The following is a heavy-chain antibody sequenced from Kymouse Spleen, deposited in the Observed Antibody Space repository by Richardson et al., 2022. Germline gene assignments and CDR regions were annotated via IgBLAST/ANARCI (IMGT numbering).Heavy chain of an antibody. D-gene: IGHD1-26*01. J-gene: IGHJ6*02. CDR1: GGSFSGYY. Sequence: QVQLQQWGAGLLKPSETLSLTCAVYGGSFSGYYWSWIRQPPGKGLEWIGEINHSGSTNYNPSLKSRVTISVDTSKNQFSLKLSSVTAADTAVYYCARSSGSYYYGMDVWGQGTTVTVSS. V-gene: IGHV4-34*01. CDR2: INHSGST. CDR3: ARSSGSYYYGMDV.